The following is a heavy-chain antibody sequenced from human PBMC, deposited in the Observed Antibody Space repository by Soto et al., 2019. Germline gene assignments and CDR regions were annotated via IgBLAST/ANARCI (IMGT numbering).Heavy chain of an antibody. J-gene: IGHJ4*02. CDR1: GGSISSSSYY. D-gene: IGHD1-26*01. CDR3: ARVRGGGPFDD. V-gene: IGHV4-31*03. Sequence: SETLSLTCTVSGGSISSSSYYWGWIRQPPGKGLEWIGYIYYSGSTYYNPSLKSRVTISVDTSKNQFSLKLTSVTAADTAVYYCARVRGGGPFDDWGQGTLVTVSS. CDR2: IYYSGST.